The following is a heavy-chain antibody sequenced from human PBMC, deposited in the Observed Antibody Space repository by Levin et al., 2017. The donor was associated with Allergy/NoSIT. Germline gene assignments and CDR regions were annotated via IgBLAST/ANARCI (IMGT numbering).Heavy chain of an antibody. Sequence: SETLSLTCAVHGGSSTNYYWNWIRQPPGKGLEWIGEINHSGSTNYNPSLKSRVTISMDTSKNQLSLQLTSVTAADTAVYYCAGAMGGRGLIKPWLYWGQGTLVTVSS. CDR1: GGSSTNYY. D-gene: IGHD3-16*01. V-gene: IGHV4-34*01. CDR2: INHSGST. J-gene: IGHJ4*02. CDR3: AGAMGGRGLIKPWLY.